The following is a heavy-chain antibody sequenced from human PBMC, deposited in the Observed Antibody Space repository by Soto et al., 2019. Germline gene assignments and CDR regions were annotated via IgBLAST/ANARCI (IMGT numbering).Heavy chain of an antibody. J-gene: IGHJ4*02. CDR3: ARDWDKRDQKYCDS. Sequence: QVQLVQSGAEVKNPGASVKVSCKASGDTYNKYGISWVRQAPGQGLEWMGWISAHRGNTNYAQKFRGRVTMTADTATSTIYMELTSLREDDTAVYYCARDWDKRDQKYCDSWGQGTLVTVSS. V-gene: IGHV1-18*01. D-gene: IGHD1-26*01. CDR1: GDTYNKYG. CDR2: ISAHRGNT.